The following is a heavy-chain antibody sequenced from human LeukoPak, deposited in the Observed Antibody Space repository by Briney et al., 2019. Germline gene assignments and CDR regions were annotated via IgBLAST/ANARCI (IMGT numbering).Heavy chain of an antibody. CDR3: ARVVPAAIIRLDY. J-gene: IGHJ4*02. Sequence: GRSLRLSCAASGFTFSSYAMHWVRQAPGKGLEWVAVISYDGSNKYYADSVKGRFTISRDNAKNSLYLQMNSLRAEDTAVYYCARVVPAAIIRLDYWGQGTLVTVSS. V-gene: IGHV3-30-3*01. CDR2: ISYDGSNK. D-gene: IGHD2-2*01. CDR1: GFTFSSYA.